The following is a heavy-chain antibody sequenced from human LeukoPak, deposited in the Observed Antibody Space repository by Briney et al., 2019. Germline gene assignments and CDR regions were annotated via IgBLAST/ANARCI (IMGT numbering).Heavy chain of an antibody. CDR2: IYYSGST. V-gene: IGHV4-59*08. CDR1: GGSISSYY. D-gene: IGHD3-3*01. J-gene: IGHJ5*02. CDR3: ARHDDFWSANWFDP. Sequence: PSETLSLTCTVSGGSISSYYWSWIRQPPGKGLEWIGYIYYSGSTNYNPSLKSRVTISVGTSKNQFSLKLSSVTAADTAVYYCARHDDFWSANWFDPWGQGTLVTVSS.